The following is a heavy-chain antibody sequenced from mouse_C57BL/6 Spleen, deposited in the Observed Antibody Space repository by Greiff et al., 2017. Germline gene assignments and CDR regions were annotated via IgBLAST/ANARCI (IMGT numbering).Heavy chain of an antibody. J-gene: IGHJ3*01. V-gene: IGHV1-15*01. CDR1: GYTFTDYE. CDR3: TRRRLITTVVEGLAY. D-gene: IGHD1-1*01. Sequence: QVQLQQSGAELVRPGASVTLSCKASGYTFTDYEMHWVKQTPVHGLEWIGAIDPETGGTAYNQKFKGKAILTADKSSSTAYMELRSLTSEDSAVYYCTRRRLITTVVEGLAYWGQGTLSLSLQ. CDR2: IDPETGGT.